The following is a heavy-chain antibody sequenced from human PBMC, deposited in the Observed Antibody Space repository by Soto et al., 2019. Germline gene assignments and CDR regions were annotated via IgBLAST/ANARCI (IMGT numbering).Heavy chain of an antibody. CDR2: IIPILGIA. J-gene: IGHJ5*02. V-gene: IGHV1-69*08. Sequence: QVQLVQSGAEVKKPGSSVKVSCKASGGTFSSYTISWVRQAPGQGLEWMGRIIPILGIANYAQKFQGRVTITADKSTSTAYMELSSLKSEDTAVYYCARDTGILNINSFGPLGQGTLVTVSS. CDR3: ARDTGILNINSFGP. D-gene: IGHD3-10*01. CDR1: GGTFSSYT.